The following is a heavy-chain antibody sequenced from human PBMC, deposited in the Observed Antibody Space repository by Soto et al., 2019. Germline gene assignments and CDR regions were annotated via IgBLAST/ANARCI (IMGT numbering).Heavy chain of an antibody. CDR1: GFRFSSDS. J-gene: IGHJ5*01. V-gene: IGHV3-21*01. CDR3: ARDPPTETTLDWFDS. Sequence: EVQLVESGGGLVKPGGSLRLSCAASGFRFSSDSMGWVRQAPGKGLEWVSSISSSGSFMNYADSVKGRFTISRDNAKNSVYLHMTSLKDEDTAVYYCARDPPTETTLDWFDSWGQGPLVTVSS. CDR2: ISSSGSFM. D-gene: IGHD1-7*01.